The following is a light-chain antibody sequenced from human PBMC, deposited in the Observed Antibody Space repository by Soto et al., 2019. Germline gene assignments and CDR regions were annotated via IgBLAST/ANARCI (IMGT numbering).Light chain of an antibody. CDR3: QHSYGVSFN. CDR1: QRIGTY. J-gene: IGKJ3*01. Sequence: DIQMTQSPSSLSASVGDRVTITCRASQRIGTYLNWYQQKPGKAPELLIFAATSLQSGVSPRFSGSGSGTDFALTISSLQPEDLAAYYCQHSYGVSFNFGPGTKVGIK. CDR2: AAT. V-gene: IGKV1-39*01.